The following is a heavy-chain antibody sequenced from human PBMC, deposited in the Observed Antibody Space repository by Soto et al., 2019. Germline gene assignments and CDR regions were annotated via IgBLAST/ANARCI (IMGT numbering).Heavy chain of an antibody. Sequence: GASVKVSCKASGGTFSSYAISWVRQAPGQGLEWMGGIIPIFGTANYAQKFQGRVTITANESTSTAYMELSSLRSEDTAVYYCARALVVVPAAIGGGNGMDVWGQGTTFTVSS. CDR3: ARALVVVPAAIGGGNGMDV. CDR2: IIPIFGTA. J-gene: IGHJ6*02. D-gene: IGHD2-2*02. CDR1: GGTFSSYA. V-gene: IGHV1-69*13.